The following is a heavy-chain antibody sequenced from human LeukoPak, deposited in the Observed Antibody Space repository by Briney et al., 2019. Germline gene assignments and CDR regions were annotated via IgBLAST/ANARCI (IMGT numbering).Heavy chain of an antibody. D-gene: IGHD2-2*01. CDR1: GFTFSSYN. J-gene: IGHJ4*02. V-gene: IGHV3-21*01. CDR3: ARVGGHCTSTSCPPPDY. CDR2: IDSSSRYI. Sequence: GGSLRLSCAASGFTFSSYNMDWVRQAPGKGVEWVSFIDSSSRYIYQADSVKGRFTIPRDNAKSSVFLQMNSLRAEDTAVYYCARVGGHCTSTSCPPPDYWGQGTLVTVSS.